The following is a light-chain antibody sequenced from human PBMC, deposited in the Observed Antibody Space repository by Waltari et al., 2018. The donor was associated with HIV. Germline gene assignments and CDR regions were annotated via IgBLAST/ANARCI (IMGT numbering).Light chain of an antibody. CDR2: MND. V-gene: IGLV1-47*01. CDR1: RSNIGSNP. CDR3: AAWDDRQNGVV. Sequence: QSVLTQPPSASGTPGQRVTISCTGSRSNIGSNPVSWFQHLPGTAPTLLISMNDQRPSGVHVLFLVSKSGTSASLAIRGLRSEDEVHYYCAAWDDRQNGVVFGGGTKLTVL. J-gene: IGLJ2*01.